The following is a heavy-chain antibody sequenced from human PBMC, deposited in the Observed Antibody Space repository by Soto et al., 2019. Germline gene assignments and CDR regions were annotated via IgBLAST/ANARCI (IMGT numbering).Heavy chain of an antibody. Sequence: SQTLSLTCAISGDSVSSNTASWNWIRQSPSRGLEWLGRTYFRSKWYNDYAVSVKSRIIINPDTSNNQFSLQLNSVTPEDTAVYFCAKGDNLGPRTGYAFDPWGQGIMVTVSS. CDR2: TYFRSKWYN. J-gene: IGHJ5*02. CDR3: AKGDNLGPRTGYAFDP. CDR1: GDSVSSNTAS. D-gene: IGHD5-12*01. V-gene: IGHV6-1*01.